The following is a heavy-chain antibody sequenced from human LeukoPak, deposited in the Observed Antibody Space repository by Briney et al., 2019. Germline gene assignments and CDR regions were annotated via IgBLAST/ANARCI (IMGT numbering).Heavy chain of an antibody. V-gene: IGHV3-20*04. J-gene: IGHJ6*02. CDR2: IDWNGGST. D-gene: IGHD6-13*01. CDR3: ARGRGSNWSYFYMDV. CDR1: GFTFDDYG. Sequence: PGGSLRLSCAASGFTFDDYGMSWVRQAPGKGLEWVSDIDWNGGSTGYADSVKGRFTISRDNAKNALYLQMNSLRAEDTALYFCARGRGSNWSYFYMDVWGQGTTVTVSS.